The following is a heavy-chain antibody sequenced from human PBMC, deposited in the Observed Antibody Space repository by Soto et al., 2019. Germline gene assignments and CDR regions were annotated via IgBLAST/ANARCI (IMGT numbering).Heavy chain of an antibody. D-gene: IGHD2-15*01. CDR3: ARNHKLGYCSGGSCYPDFDP. Sequence: SETRSLTCAVYGGSFSGYYWSWIRQPPGKGLEWIGEINHSGSTNYNPSLKSRVTISVDTSKNQFSLKLSSVTAADTAVYYCARNHKLGYCSGGSCYPDFDPWGQGTLVTVSS. CDR2: INHSGST. CDR1: GGSFSGYY. V-gene: IGHV4-34*01. J-gene: IGHJ5*02.